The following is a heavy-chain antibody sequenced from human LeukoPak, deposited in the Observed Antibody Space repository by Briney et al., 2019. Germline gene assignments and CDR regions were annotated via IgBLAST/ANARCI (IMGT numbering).Heavy chain of an antibody. D-gene: IGHD3-3*01. CDR1: GGIFSDYA. V-gene: IGHV1-69*06. J-gene: IGHJ6*04. CDR2: FIPVLGTA. CDR3: AGIPVFGVVLHQEPV. Sequence: SVKVSCKASGGIFSDYALNWVRQAPGQGLEWMGVFIPVLGTANSTQNFQYRVFITADISTHTVYMELSSLKSEDTAVYFCAGIPVFGVVLHQEPVWGKGTTVTVSS.